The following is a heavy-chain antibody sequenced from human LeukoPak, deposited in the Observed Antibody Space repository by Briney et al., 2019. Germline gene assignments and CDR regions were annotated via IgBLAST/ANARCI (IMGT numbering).Heavy chain of an antibody. Sequence: GGSLRLSCAASGFTFSSYSMNWVRQAPGKGLEWVSYISSSSSTIYYADSVKGRFTISRDNAKNSLYLQMNSLRAEDTAVYYCARGSSIAVAYVPGYYYMDVWGKGTTVTVSS. CDR1: GFTFSSYS. V-gene: IGHV3-48*01. J-gene: IGHJ6*03. CDR2: ISSSSSTI. D-gene: IGHD6-19*01. CDR3: ARGSSIAVAYVPGYYYMDV.